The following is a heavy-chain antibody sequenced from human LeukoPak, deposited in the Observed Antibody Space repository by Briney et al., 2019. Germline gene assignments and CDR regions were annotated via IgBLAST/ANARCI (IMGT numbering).Heavy chain of an antibody. CDR3: ARAPSGVEAGTRWFDP. V-gene: IGHV4-39*07. J-gene: IGHJ5*02. CDR2: IYYSGST. CDR1: GGSISSSIYY. Sequence: PSETLSLTCTVSGGSISSSIYYWGWIRQPPGKGLEWIGSIYYSGSTYYNPSLLSRVTISVDTSKNQFSLKLSSVTAADTAVYYCARAPSGVEAGTRWFDPWGQGTLDTVSS. D-gene: IGHD2-15*01.